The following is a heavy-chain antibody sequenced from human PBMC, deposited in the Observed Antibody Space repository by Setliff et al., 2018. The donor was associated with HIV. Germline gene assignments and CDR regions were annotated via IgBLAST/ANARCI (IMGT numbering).Heavy chain of an antibody. CDR3: ARNIEWEPYDFDI. J-gene: IGHJ3*02. V-gene: IGHV4-59*01. CDR1: GGSISSYY. Sequence: SETLSLTCTVSGGSISSYYWNWIRQPPGKGLEWIGYIYYSGSTNYNPSLKSRVTISVDTSKNQFSLKLTSVTAADTAVYYCARNIEWEPYDFDIWGQVTMVTVSS. D-gene: IGHD1-26*01. CDR2: IYYSGST.